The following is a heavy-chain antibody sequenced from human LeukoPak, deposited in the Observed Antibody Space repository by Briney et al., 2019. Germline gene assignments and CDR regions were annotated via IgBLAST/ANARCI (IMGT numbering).Heavy chain of an antibody. V-gene: IGHV1-2*02. CDR2: INPNSGGT. Sequence: GASVKVSCKASGYTFTGYYMHWVRQAPGQGLEWMGWINPNSGGTNYAQKFQGRVTMTRDTSISTAYMELSRLRSDDTAVYYCARGINVLYFGYYDSSGYYFDYWGQGTLVTVSS. D-gene: IGHD3-22*01. CDR1: GYTFTGYY. CDR3: ARGINVLYFGYYDSSGYYFDY. J-gene: IGHJ4*02.